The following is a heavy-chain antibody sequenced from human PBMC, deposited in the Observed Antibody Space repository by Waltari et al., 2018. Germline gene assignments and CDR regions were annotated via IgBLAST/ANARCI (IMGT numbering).Heavy chain of an antibody. J-gene: IGHJ4*02. CDR1: GFPFSKFG. D-gene: IGHD2-21*01. Sequence: DVQLLESGGGLVHPGESLSLSCAASGFPFSKFGMSWVRQAPGKGLEWVSTIKTADDAYYADSVKGRFTISRDIFRNTLYLQMNSLRAEDTAVYYCAKYRPYYFDFWGQGALVTVSS. CDR3: AKYRPYYFDF. CDR2: IKTADDA. V-gene: IGHV3-23*01.